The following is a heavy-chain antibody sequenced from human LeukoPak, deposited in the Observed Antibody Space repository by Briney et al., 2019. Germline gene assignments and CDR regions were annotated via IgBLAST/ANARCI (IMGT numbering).Heavy chain of an antibody. V-gene: IGHV4-34*01. Sequence: PSETLSLTCAVCGGSFSGYYWSWIRQPPGKGLEWIGEINHSGSTNYNPSLKSRVTISVDTSKNQFSLKLSSVTAADTAVYYCARSGAFGELLGYWGQGTLVTVSS. D-gene: IGHD3-10*01. J-gene: IGHJ4*02. CDR2: INHSGST. CDR3: ARSGAFGELLGY. CDR1: GGSFSGYY.